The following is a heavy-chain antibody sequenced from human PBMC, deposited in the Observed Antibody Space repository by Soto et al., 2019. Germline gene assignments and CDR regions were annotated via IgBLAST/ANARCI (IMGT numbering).Heavy chain of an antibody. Sequence: QVQLVESGGGVVQPGRSLRLSCAASGFTFTTYGMHWVRQAPGKGLEWVTVISYDERNKFYADSVKGRFTISRDNARNTLFLQMNSLRAEDTAVYYCANDLSVVGPTGFDVWGQGTLVTVSS. V-gene: IGHV3-30*18. CDR2: ISYDERNK. CDR1: GFTFTTYG. D-gene: IGHD1-26*01. J-gene: IGHJ5*02. CDR3: ANDLSVVGPTGFDV.